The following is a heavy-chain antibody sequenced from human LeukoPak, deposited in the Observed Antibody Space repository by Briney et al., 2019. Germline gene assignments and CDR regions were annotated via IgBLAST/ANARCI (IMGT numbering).Heavy chain of an antibody. D-gene: IGHD3-22*01. Sequence: ASVKVSCKASGYTFTSYGISWVRQAPGQGLEWMGIINPSGGSTSYAQKFQGRVTMTRDMSTSTVYMELSSLRSEDTAVYYCARDLLAYYYDSSGQDAFDIWGQGTMVTVSS. CDR3: ARDLLAYYYDSSGQDAFDI. V-gene: IGHV1-46*01. J-gene: IGHJ3*02. CDR2: INPSGGST. CDR1: GYTFTSYG.